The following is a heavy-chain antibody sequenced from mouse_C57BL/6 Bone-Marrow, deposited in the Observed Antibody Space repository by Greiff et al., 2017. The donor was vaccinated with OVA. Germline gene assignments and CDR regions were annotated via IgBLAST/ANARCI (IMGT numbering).Heavy chain of an antibody. Sequence: QVQLKESGAELVKPGASVKISCKASGYAFSSYWMNWVKQRPGKGLEWIGQIYPGDGDTNYNGKFKGKATLTADKSSSTAYMQLSSLTSEDSAVYFCARRRTGTWYFDVWGTGTTVTVSS. CDR3: ARRRTGTWYFDV. V-gene: IGHV1-80*01. CDR2: IYPGDGDT. D-gene: IGHD4-1*01. CDR1: GYAFSSYW. J-gene: IGHJ1*03.